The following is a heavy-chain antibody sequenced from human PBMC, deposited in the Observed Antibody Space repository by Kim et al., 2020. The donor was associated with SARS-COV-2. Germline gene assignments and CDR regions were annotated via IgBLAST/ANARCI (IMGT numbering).Heavy chain of an antibody. CDR2: INPNSGGT. Sequence: ASVKVSCKASGYTFTGYYMHWVRQAPGKGLEWMGWINPNSGGTNYAQKFQGRVTMTRDTSISTAYMELSRLRSDDTAVYYCASQLRITMIVVVHYAFDIWGQGTMVTVSS. J-gene: IGHJ3*02. CDR3: ASQLRITMIVVVHYAFDI. D-gene: IGHD3-22*01. V-gene: IGHV1-2*02. CDR1: GYTFTGYY.